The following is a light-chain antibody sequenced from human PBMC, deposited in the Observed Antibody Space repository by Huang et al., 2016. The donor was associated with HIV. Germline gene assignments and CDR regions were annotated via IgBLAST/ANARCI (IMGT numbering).Light chain of an antibody. Sequence: ETVMTQSPASLSLSPGERATLSCRAGQNVYSNLAWYQHKTGQAPRLLIYGASTRDTGVPARFSGSGSGTEFALTISSLQSEDFAVYYCLQYYDWPPWTFGQGTKVEIK. J-gene: IGKJ1*01. CDR2: GAS. CDR1: QNVYSN. V-gene: IGKV3-15*01. CDR3: LQYYDWPPWT.